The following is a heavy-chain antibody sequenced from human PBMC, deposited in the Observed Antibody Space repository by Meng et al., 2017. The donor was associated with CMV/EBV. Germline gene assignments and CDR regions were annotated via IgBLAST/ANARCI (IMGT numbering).Heavy chain of an antibody. CDR1: GGTFGSYA. CDR3: ASFYYCSSTSCYTENYYYYGMDV. D-gene: IGHD2-2*02. CDR2: IIPIFGTA. Sequence: SVKVSCKASGGTFGSYAISWVRQAPGQGLEWMGGIIPIFGTANYAQKFQGRVTITTDESTSTAYMELSSLRSEDTAVYYCASFYYCSSTSCYTENYYYYGMDVWGQGTTVTVSS. V-gene: IGHV1-69*05. J-gene: IGHJ6*02.